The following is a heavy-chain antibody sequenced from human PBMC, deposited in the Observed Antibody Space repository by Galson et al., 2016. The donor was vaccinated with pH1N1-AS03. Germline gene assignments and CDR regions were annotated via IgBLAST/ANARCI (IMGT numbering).Heavy chain of an antibody. Sequence: TLSLTCAVSGGSISSSGVYSWSWIRQPPGKGLEWIGNIYHGGSTYYSPSLKSRVTISIDRSQNQFSLKLTSVTAADTAVYYCARGSGGYGLDVWGQGTTVTVSS. D-gene: IGHD5-12*01. CDR1: GGSISSSGVYS. J-gene: IGHJ6*02. CDR2: IYHGGST. V-gene: IGHV4-30-2*01. CDR3: ARGSGGYGLDV.